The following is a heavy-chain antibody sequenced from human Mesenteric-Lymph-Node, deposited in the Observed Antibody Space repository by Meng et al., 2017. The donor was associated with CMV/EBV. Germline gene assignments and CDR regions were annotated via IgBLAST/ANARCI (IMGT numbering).Heavy chain of an antibody. Sequence: FSGCSLTSGGVGVGWVRPSPGKALEWLALIYWDDDKRYSPSLRSRLIITKDTSKNQVVLIMSNMDPVDTATYYCAHTYYNSGNNLDFWGQGTLVTVSS. D-gene: IGHD1-1*01. V-gene: IGHV2-5*02. CDR2: IYWDDDK. CDR1: GCSLTSGGVG. J-gene: IGHJ4*02. CDR3: AHTYYNSGNNLDF.